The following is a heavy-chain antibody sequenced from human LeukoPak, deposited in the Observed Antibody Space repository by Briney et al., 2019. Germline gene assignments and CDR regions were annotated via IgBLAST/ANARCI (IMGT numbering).Heavy chain of an antibody. Sequence: WASVKVSCKASGYTFTSYGISWVRQAPGQGLEWMGGIIPIFGTANYAQKFQGRVTITADESTSTAYMELSSLRSEDTAVYYCAGEMATINEFDYWGQGTLVTVSS. J-gene: IGHJ4*02. CDR2: IIPIFGTA. D-gene: IGHD5-24*01. CDR1: GYTFTSYG. CDR3: AGEMATINEFDY. V-gene: IGHV1-69*13.